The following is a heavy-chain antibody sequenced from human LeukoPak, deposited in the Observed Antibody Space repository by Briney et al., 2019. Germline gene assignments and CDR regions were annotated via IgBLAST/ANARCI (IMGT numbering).Heavy chain of an antibody. Sequence: GGSLRLSCAASGFTFSSYWMSWVRQAPGKGLEWVANIKQDGSEKYYVDSVKGRFTISRDNARNSLYLQMNSLRAEDTAVYYCASDYHYDILTGYYYYYGMDVWGQGTTVTVSS. CDR2: IKQDGSEK. CDR3: ASDYHYDILTGYYYYYGMDV. D-gene: IGHD3-9*01. CDR1: GFTFSSYW. V-gene: IGHV3-7*01. J-gene: IGHJ6*02.